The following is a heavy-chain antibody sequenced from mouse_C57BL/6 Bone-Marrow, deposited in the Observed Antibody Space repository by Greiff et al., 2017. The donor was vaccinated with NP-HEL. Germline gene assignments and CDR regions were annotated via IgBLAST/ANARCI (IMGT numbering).Heavy chain of an antibody. D-gene: IGHD1-1*01. CDR1: GYAFTNYL. V-gene: IGHV1-54*01. CDR3: ARSSSYLYYFDY. Sequence: QVQLQQSGAELVRPGTSVKVSCKASGYAFTNYLIEWVKQRPGQGLEWIGVINPGSGGTNYNEKFKGKATLTADKSSSTAYMQLSSLTSEDSAVYFCARSSSYLYYFDYWGQGTTLTVSS. J-gene: IGHJ2*01. CDR2: INPGSGGT.